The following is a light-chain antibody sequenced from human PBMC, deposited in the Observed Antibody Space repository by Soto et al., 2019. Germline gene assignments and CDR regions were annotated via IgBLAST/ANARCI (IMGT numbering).Light chain of an antibody. CDR1: HDITNF. CDR3: KQYDDLPIT. J-gene: IGKJ5*01. V-gene: IGKV1-33*01. Sequence: DVQMTQTPSFLAVSVAYRDTITCQASHDITNFLNLYQQKPGKAPTLLIYDVSKLETGVPSRFSGSGSGTDFTLPISSLQPEDNATYFCKQYDDLPITFGQGTRLEIK. CDR2: DVS.